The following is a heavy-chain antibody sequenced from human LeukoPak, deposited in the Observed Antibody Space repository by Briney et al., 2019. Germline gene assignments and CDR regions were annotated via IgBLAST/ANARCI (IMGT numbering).Heavy chain of an antibody. J-gene: IGHJ4*02. Sequence: GGSLRLSCAASRFTFSSYAMSWVRQAPGKGLEWVSGITGSSGSTYYADSVKGGFTISRDNSKNTLYLQMNSLRAEDTAVYYCANGGSIAVATPLDYWGQGTLVTVSS. CDR3: ANGGSIAVATPLDY. V-gene: IGHV3-23*01. CDR1: RFTFSSYA. CDR2: ITGSSGST. D-gene: IGHD6-19*01.